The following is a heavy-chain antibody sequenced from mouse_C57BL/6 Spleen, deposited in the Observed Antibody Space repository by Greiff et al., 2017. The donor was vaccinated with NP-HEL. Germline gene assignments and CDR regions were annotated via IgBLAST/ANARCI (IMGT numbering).Heavy chain of an antibody. CDR2: IYPGSGST. CDR1: GYTFTSYW. Sequence: VQLQQSGAELVKPGASVKMSCKASGYTFTSYWITWVKQRPGQGLEWIGDIYPGSGSTNYNEKFKSKATLTVDTSSSTAYMQLSSLTSEDSAVYCCARCVLRFAWFAYWGQGTLVTVSA. CDR3: ARCVLRFAWFAY. J-gene: IGHJ3*01. D-gene: IGHD1-1*01. V-gene: IGHV1-55*01.